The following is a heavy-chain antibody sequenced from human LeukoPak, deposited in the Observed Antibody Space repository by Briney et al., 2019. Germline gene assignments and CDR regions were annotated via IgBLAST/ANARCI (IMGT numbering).Heavy chain of an antibody. Sequence: ASVKVSCKASGYTFTGYYMHWVRQAPGQGLEWMGWINPNSGGTNYAQKFQGRVTMTRDTSISTAYMELSSLRSEDTAVYYCASWGYGSGSYLSYFDYWGQGTLVTVSS. J-gene: IGHJ4*02. CDR2: INPNSGGT. CDR1: GYTFTGYY. CDR3: ASWGYGSGSYLSYFDY. D-gene: IGHD3-10*01. V-gene: IGHV1-2*02.